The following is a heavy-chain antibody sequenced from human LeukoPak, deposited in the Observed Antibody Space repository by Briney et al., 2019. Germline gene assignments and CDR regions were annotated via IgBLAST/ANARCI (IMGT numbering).Heavy chain of an antibody. D-gene: IGHD3-3*01. V-gene: IGHV4-61*02. J-gene: IGHJ6*03. CDR3: AREGAPSYDFWSGYYQWYYYYYMDV. CDR2: IYTSGST. CDR1: GGSISSGSYY. Sequence: PSETLSLTXTVSGGSISSGSYYWSWIRQPAGKGLEWIGRIYTSGSTNYNPSLKSRVTISVDTSKNQFSLKLSSVTAADTAVYYCAREGAPSYDFWSGYYQWYYYYYMDVWGKRTTVTVSS.